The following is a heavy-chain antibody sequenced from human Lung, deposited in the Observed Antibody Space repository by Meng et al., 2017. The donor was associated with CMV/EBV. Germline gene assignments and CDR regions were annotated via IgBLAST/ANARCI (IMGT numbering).Heavy chain of an antibody. CDR2: ISAYNGNT. V-gene: IGHV1-18*01. J-gene: IGHJ4*02. D-gene: IGHD1-26*01. CDR3: ARVEVGITSGDY. Sequence: AQLLQSGGEVKKLGASVKVSCKAAGYTFTNYGITWVRQAPGQGLEGMGWISAYNGNTNYAQTLQGRLTMTTDTSTSTAYMELRSLRSDDTAVYYCARVEVGITSGDYWGQGTLVTVSS. CDR1: GYTFTNYG.